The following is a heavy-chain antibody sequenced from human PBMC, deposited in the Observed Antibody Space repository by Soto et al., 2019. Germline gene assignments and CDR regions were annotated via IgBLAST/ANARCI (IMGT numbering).Heavy chain of an antibody. V-gene: IGHV3-30-3*01. CDR2: ISYDGSNK. CDR1: GFTFSSYA. J-gene: IGHJ3*02. Sequence: GGSLRLSCAASGFTFSSYAMHWVRQAPGKGLEWVAVISYDGSNKYYADSVKGRFTISRDNSKNTLYLQMNSLRAEDTAVYYCARKNDAFEIWGQGTMVTVSS. CDR3: ARKNDAFEI.